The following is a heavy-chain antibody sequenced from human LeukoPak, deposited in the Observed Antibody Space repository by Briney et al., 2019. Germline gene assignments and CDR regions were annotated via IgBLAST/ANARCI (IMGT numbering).Heavy chain of an antibody. CDR2: VIGSGSHT. Sequence: GGSLRLSCAASGFTFTTYAMSWVRQAPRKGLECVSSVIGSGSHTYYADSVKGRFTISRDNSKNTLDLQMHRPRAEETALYYCAKEVLGGNYGDYAVDYWGQGTLVTVSS. CDR3: AKEVLGGNYGDYAVDY. J-gene: IGHJ4*02. V-gene: IGHV3-23*01. D-gene: IGHD4-17*01. CDR1: GFTFTTYA.